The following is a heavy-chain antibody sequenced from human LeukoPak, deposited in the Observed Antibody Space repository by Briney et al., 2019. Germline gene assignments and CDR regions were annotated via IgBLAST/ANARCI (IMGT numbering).Heavy chain of an antibody. V-gene: IGHV4-4*07. CDR3: ARGGRDGYSTNDY. CDR1: GDSIRNYY. J-gene: IGHJ4*02. D-gene: IGHD5-24*01. CDR2: IYTSGST. Sequence: PSETLSLTCTVSGDSIRNYYWSWIRQPAGKGLEWIGRIYTSGSTNYNPSLKSRVTISVDTSKNQFSLKLSSVIAADTAVYYCARGGRDGYSTNDYWGQGTLVTVSS.